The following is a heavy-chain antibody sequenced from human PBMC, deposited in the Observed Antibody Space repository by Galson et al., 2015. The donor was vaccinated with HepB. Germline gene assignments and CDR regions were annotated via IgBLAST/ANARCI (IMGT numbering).Heavy chain of an antibody. CDR3: GKASMREFWIRDYYYSAMDA. V-gene: IGHV3-30*18. CDR2: ISHDGTTK. J-gene: IGHJ6*02. Sequence: WVRQAPGKGLEWLAVISHDGTTKYHRESVYGRFTISRDNSKSTVYLQVSSLRAEDTAVYYCGKASMREFWIRDYYYSAMDAWGQRTTVIVSS. D-gene: IGHD3-3*01.